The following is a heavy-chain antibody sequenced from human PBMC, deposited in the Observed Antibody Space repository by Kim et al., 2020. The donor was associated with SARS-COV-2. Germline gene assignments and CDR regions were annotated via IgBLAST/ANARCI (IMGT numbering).Heavy chain of an antibody. CDR1: GFTFSRYW. D-gene: IGHD6-19*01. Sequence: GGSLRLSCAASGFTFSRYWMFWVRQAPGKGLEWVASIKTDGSEKQYVGSVKGRFTISRDNVENSLFLQMNSLRAEDTAVYYCVKDNPSGWSFGFWGQGTPVTVSP. V-gene: IGHV3-7*01. CDR2: IKTDGSEK. CDR3: VKDNPSGWSFGF. J-gene: IGHJ4*02.